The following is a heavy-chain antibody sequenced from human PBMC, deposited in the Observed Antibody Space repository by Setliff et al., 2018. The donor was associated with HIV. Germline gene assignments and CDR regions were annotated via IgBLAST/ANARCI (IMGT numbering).Heavy chain of an antibody. V-gene: IGHV4-4*02. Sequence: PSETLSLTCAVSGGSISDDKWWDWVRQPPGKRLEWIGEIYHTGRTNYDSSLKSRVTMSVDKTKNEFSLKMTSVTAADTAVYYCTRAPGGGKDYFAYWGRGILVTVSS. CDR1: GGSISDDKW. J-gene: IGHJ4*02. CDR2: IYHTGRT. CDR3: TRAPGGGKDYFAY. D-gene: IGHD3-16*01.